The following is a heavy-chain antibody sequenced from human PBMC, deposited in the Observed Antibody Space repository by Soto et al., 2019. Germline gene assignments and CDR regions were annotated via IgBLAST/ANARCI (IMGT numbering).Heavy chain of an antibody. CDR2: INQDGSEK. D-gene: IGHD6-19*01. CDR1: GFMFSTYW. Sequence: GGSQRLSCAASGFMFSTYWMIWVRQAPGKGLEWVANINQDGSEKSYVDSVKGRFTISRDNAKNSLYLQMNSLRVDDTAIYYCAKGVPGIYNYWGQGTLVTVSS. CDR3: AKGVPGIYNY. J-gene: IGHJ4*02. V-gene: IGHV3-7*04.